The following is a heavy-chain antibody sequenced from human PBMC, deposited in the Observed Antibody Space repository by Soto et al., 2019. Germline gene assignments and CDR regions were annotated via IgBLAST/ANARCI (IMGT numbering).Heavy chain of an antibody. V-gene: IGHV4-39*01. D-gene: IGHD6-19*01. CDR2: IYYSGST. Sequence: SETLSLTCSVSGGSINSSSYFWGWVRQPPGKGLEWIGSIYYSGSTYYNPSLRSRVTISVDTSKNQFSLKLSSVTAADTAVFYCARHYSSGSRNWFDPWGQGTLVPSPQ. CDR1: GGSINSSSYF. J-gene: IGHJ5*02. CDR3: ARHYSSGSRNWFDP.